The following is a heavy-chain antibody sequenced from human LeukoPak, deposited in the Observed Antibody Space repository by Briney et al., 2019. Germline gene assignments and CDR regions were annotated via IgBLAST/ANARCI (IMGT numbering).Heavy chain of an antibody. D-gene: IGHD3-9*01. J-gene: IGHJ4*02. CDR3: ARYPNYDILAGYLVDY. Sequence: GESLKISCKGSGSSFTSYWIGWVRQMPGKGLEWMGIIYPGDSDTRYSPSFQGQVTISADKSISTAYLQWSSLKASDTAMYYCARYPNYDILAGYLVDYWGQGTLVTVSS. V-gene: IGHV5-51*01. CDR1: GSSFTSYW. CDR2: IYPGDSDT.